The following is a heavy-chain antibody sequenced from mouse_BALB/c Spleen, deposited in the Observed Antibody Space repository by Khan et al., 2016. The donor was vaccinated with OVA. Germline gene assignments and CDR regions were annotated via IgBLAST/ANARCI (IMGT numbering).Heavy chain of an antibody. CDR2: INYSGST. CDR3: VRGRSY. V-gene: IGHV3-2*02. Sequence: EVQLQESGPGLVKPSQSLSLTCTVTGYSITSDYAWNWIRQFPENRLEWMGYINYSGSTSKKQSLKGGMSISRDTSKNQIVLQLNSVTTEDTATYYCVRGRSYWGQGTLVTVSA. J-gene: IGHJ3*01. CDR1: GYSITSDYA.